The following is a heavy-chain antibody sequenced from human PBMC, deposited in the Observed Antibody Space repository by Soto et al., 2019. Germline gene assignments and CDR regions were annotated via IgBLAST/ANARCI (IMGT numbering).Heavy chain of an antibody. D-gene: IGHD6-13*01. V-gene: IGHV3-30*03. CDR2: LSYDGSTN. J-gene: IGHJ4*02. Sequence: QVQLVESGGGVVQPGRSLRLSCAASGFTFSDYDMHWVRQAPGKGLEWVAILSYDGSTNHYADSLKGRFTISRDNSQNTLIAQMNSVCAEDRAGYSCGPDSWCHCENWGQGTGVTISS. CDR3: GPDSWCHCEN. CDR1: GFTFSDYD.